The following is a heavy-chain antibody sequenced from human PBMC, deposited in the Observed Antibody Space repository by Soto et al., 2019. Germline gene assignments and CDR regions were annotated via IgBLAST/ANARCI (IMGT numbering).Heavy chain of an antibody. CDR3: AKDRGPCSGNKCSSLYYYYGMDV. D-gene: IGHD2-15*01. Sequence: GGSLRLSCEASGFKFGDYAMHWVRQAPGKGLEWVSGVSWNSEIVGYADSVKGRFTISRDNAKNSLYLEMNSLRAEDTALYYCAKDRGPCSGNKCSSLYYYYGMDVWGQGTTVTVSS. CDR1: GFKFGDYA. J-gene: IGHJ6*02. V-gene: IGHV3-9*01. CDR2: VSWNSEIV.